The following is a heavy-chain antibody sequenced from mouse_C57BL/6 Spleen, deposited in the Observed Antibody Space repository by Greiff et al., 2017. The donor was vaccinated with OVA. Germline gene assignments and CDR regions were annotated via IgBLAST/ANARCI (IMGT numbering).Heavy chain of an antibody. CDR2: INPYNGGT. Sequence: VQLQQSGPVLVKPGASVKMSCKASGYTFTDYYMNWVKQSHGKSLEWIGVINPYNGGTSYNQKFKGKATLTVDKSSSTAYMELNSLTSEDSAVYYCARRDGNYGYFDVWGTGTTVTVSS. J-gene: IGHJ1*03. CDR1: GYTFTDYY. D-gene: IGHD2-1*01. CDR3: ARRDGNYGYFDV. V-gene: IGHV1-19*01.